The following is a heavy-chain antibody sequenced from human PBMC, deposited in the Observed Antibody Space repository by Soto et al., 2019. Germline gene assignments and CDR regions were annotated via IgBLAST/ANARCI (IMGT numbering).Heavy chain of an antibody. V-gene: IGHV1-18*01. CDR3: ARGRYGDY. Sequence: QVHLVQSGAEVKKPGASVKVSCKGSGYAFTTYGITWVRQAPGQGLEWMGWISAHNGNTNYAQKRRGRVTGTRATSTSTAYMELRSLRSDDTAVYYCARGRYGDYWGQGALVTVSS. CDR1: GYAFTTYG. D-gene: IGHD1-1*01. J-gene: IGHJ4*02. CDR2: ISAHNGNT.